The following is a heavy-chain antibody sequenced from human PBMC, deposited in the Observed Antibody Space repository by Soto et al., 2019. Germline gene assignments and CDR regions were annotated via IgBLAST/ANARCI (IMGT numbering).Heavy chain of an antibody. CDR1: GYTFTGYY. J-gene: IGHJ6*02. Sequence: ASVKVSCKASGYTFTGYYIHWVREAPGQGLEWMGWINPQTGGTSYAQKFQGRVTLSRDTSINTAYLELSRLRLDDAAVYFCARERYQVISDGMDVWGQGTTVTVSS. CDR3: ARERYQVISDGMDV. CDR2: INPQTGGT. D-gene: IGHD2-2*01. V-gene: IGHV1-2*02.